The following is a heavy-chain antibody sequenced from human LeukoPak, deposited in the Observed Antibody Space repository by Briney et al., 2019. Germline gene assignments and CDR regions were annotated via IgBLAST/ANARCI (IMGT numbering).Heavy chain of an antibody. Sequence: PGGSLRLSCAASALTFSSYAMSWVRQAPGKGLEWVSTVAGSGGTTYYADSVKGRFIVSRDNSKNMAYLQMNSLRAEDTAVYYCAKHQGNAVAGRYSDYWGQGTLVTVSP. CDR3: AKHQGNAVAGRYSDY. V-gene: IGHV3-23*01. CDR2: VAGSGGTT. CDR1: ALTFSSYA. D-gene: IGHD6-19*01. J-gene: IGHJ4*02.